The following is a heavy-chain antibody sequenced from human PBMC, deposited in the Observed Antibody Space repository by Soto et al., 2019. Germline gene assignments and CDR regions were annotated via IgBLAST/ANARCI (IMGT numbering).Heavy chain of an antibody. V-gene: IGHV4-4*07. Sequence: SETLFLTCTVSGDSISSYYWSWIRQPAGKGLEWIGRIYTSGSTNYNPSLKSRVTMSVDTSKNQFSLKLSSVTAADTAVYYCARGQIDFWSGYYTNWFDPWGQGTLVTVSS. CDR2: IYTSGST. CDR1: GDSISSYY. D-gene: IGHD3-3*01. CDR3: ARGQIDFWSGYYTNWFDP. J-gene: IGHJ5*02.